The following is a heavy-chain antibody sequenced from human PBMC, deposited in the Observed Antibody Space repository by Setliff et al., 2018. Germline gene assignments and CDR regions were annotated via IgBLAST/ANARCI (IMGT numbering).Heavy chain of an antibody. Sequence: ASVKVSCKTSGYPFTNYGLSWVRQAPGQGLEWMGWISGHNGDTKLAQNFQGRVTVTTDTFTNTGYMELRSLRSDGTAFYYCARADYSSSLHYFDCWGQGTLVTVSS. D-gene: IGHD6-13*01. CDR1: GYPFTNYG. CDR2: ISGHNGDT. J-gene: IGHJ4*02. V-gene: IGHV1-18*01. CDR3: ARADYSSSLHYFDC.